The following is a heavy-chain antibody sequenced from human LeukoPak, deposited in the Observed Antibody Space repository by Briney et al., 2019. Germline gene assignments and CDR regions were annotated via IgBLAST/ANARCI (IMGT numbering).Heavy chain of an antibody. D-gene: IGHD3-3*01. CDR1: GYTFTSYD. CDR2: MNPNSGNT. J-gene: IGHJ5*02. V-gene: IGHV1-8*01. CDR3: ARGGRYDFWSGYFNWFDP. Sequence: ASVKVSCKASGYTFTSYDINWVRQATGQGLEWMGWMNPNSGNTGYAQKFQGRVTITADESTSTAYMELSSLRSEDTAVYYCARGGRYDFWSGYFNWFDPWGQGTLVTVSS.